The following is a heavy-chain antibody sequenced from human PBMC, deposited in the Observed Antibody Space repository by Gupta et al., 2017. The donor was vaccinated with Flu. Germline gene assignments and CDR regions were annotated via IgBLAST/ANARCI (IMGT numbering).Heavy chain of an antibody. J-gene: IGHJ5*02. CDR1: GFTFNNYA. Sequence: QLFQSGGNLAQPGGSLRLSCAASGFTFNNYAMTCVRQAPGKGLEWVSSIISGGTTYYADSVKGRFTISRDNSKNTLYLQMNGLRAEDTAVYYCAKHSYGFLYNWFDPWGQGTLVTVSS. CDR2: IISGGTT. V-gene: IGHV3-23*01. D-gene: IGHD3-3*01. CDR3: AKHSYGFLYNWFDP.